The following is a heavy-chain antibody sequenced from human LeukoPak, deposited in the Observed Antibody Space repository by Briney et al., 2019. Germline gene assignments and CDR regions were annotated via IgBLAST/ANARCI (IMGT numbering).Heavy chain of an antibody. V-gene: IGHV4-59*01. CDR3: ARVGTYGSGSYLSWLDY. D-gene: IGHD3-10*01. Sequence: SETLSLACTVSGGSISSYYWSWIRQPPGKGLEWIGYIYYSGSTNYNPSLKSRVTISVDTSKNQFSLKLSSVTAADTAVYYCARVGTYGSGSYLSWLDYWGQGTLVTVSS. J-gene: IGHJ4*02. CDR1: GGSISSYY. CDR2: IYYSGST.